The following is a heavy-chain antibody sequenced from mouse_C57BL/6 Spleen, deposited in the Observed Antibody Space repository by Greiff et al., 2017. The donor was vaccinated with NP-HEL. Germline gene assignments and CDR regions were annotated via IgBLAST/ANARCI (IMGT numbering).Heavy chain of an antibody. Sequence: EVQLQQSGPELVKPGASVKISCKASGYTFTDYYMNWVKQSHGKSLEWIGDINPNNGGTSYNQKFKGKATLTVDKSSSTAYMELRSLTSEDSAVYYCARITTVVAPDRYFDGWGTGTTVTVSS. V-gene: IGHV1-26*01. J-gene: IGHJ1*03. D-gene: IGHD1-1*01. CDR3: ARITTVVAPDRYFDG. CDR2: INPNNGGT. CDR1: GYTFTDYY.